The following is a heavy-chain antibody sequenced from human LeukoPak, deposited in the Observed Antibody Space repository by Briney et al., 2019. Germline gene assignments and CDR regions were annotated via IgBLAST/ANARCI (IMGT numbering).Heavy chain of an antibody. CDR1: GGSFSAYS. V-gene: IGHV4-34*01. J-gene: IGHJ3*02. D-gene: IGHD6-13*01. CDR2: INYSRGT. CDR3: SGPKAGAAFEI. Sequence: PSETLSLTCAVYGGSFSAYSWTWLRQPTGKGLEWTGEINYSRGTNHNPSLKSRVSISRDSTKNQIFLKLRSATAADTAVYYCSGPKAGAAFEIWSQGTMVTVSS.